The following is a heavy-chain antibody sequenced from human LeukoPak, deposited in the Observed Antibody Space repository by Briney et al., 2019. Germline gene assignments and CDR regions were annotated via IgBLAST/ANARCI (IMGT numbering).Heavy chain of an antibody. V-gene: IGHV3-7*01. D-gene: IGHD6-13*01. CDR1: GFTFSSYW. Sequence: GGSLRLSCAASGFTFSSYWMSWVRQAPGKGLEWVANIKQDGSEKYYVDSVKGRFTISRDNAKKSLYLQMNSLRAEDTAVYYCARDHRYSSSWPDAFDIWGQGTMVTVSS. CDR2: IKQDGSEK. CDR3: ARDHRYSSSWPDAFDI. J-gene: IGHJ3*02.